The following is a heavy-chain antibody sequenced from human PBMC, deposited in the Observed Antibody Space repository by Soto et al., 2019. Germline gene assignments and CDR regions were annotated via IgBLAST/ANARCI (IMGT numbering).Heavy chain of an antibody. CDR2: TYYRSKWYN. CDR1: GDSVSSNSSA. V-gene: IGHV6-1*01. CDR3: ARRIAVAANTRGYYYGMDV. J-gene: IGHJ6*02. D-gene: IGHD6-19*01. Sequence: SHTLSLTCAISGDSVSSNSSAWNWIRQSPSRGLEWLGRTYYRSKWYNDYAVSVKSRITINPDTSKDQFSLQLNSVTPEDTAVYYCARRIAVAANTRGYYYGMDVWGQGTTVTLSS.